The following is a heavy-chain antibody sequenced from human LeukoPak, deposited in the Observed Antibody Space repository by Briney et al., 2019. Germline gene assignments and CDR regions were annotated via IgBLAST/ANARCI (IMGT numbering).Heavy chain of an antibody. J-gene: IGHJ4*02. CDR2: ISGSGGST. Sequence: PGGSLRLSCAASGFTFSSYAMSWVRQAPGKGLEWVSAISGSGGSTYYADSVKGRFTISRDNSKNTLYLQMNSLRPEDTAVYYCSKDLGYTYGRGDFEYWGQGTLVTVSS. CDR3: SKDLGYTYGRGDFEY. V-gene: IGHV3-23*01. CDR1: GFTFSSYA. D-gene: IGHD5-18*01.